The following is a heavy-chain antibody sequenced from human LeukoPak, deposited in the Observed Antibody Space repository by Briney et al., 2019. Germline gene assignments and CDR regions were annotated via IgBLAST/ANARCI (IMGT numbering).Heavy chain of an antibody. CDR2: IYYSGST. D-gene: IGHD3-22*01. CDR3: AREVADSSGYWHYYYYMDV. V-gene: IGHV4-59*01. J-gene: IGHJ6*03. Sequence: SETLSLTCTVSGGSISSYYWSWIRQPPGKGLEWIGYIYYSGSTNYNPSLKSRVTISVDTSKNQFSLKLSSVTAADTAVYYCAREVADSSGYWHYYYYMDVWGKGTTVTVSS. CDR1: GGSISSYY.